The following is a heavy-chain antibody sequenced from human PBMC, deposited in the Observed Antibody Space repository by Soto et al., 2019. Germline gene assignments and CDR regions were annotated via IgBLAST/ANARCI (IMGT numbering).Heavy chain of an antibody. D-gene: IGHD2-15*01. J-gene: IGHJ4*02. Sequence: SETLSLTCTVSGGSINSNNYYWAWIRQPPGKGLAWIASIYYDGSTYYNTSPKSRVTISRDTSKNQFSLRLTSMTAADTAVYYCAKVVVAATRHSDFDSWGQGTLVTVSS. V-gene: IGHV4-39*02. CDR1: GGSINSNNYY. CDR3: AKVVVAATRHSDFDS. CDR2: IYYDGST.